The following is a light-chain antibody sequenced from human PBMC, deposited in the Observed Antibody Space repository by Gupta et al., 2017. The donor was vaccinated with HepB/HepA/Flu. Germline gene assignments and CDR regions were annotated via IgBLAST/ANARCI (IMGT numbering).Light chain of an antibody. V-gene: IGLV1-44*01. J-gene: IGLJ2*01. CDR3: AAWDDSLNGVV. CDR1: SYNIGSNT. Sequence: QSVLTQTHSASGTPGQRVTISCSGSSYNIGSNTVNWYQQLPGTAPKLLIYSNNQRPSGVPDRFSGSKSGTSASLAISGLQSEDEADYYCAAWDDSLNGVVFGGGTKLTVL. CDR2: SNN.